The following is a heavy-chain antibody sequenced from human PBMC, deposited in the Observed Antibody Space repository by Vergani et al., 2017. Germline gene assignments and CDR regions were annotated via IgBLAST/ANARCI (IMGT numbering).Heavy chain of an antibody. CDR2: IIPIFGTA. V-gene: IGHV1-69*01. D-gene: IGHD2-2*01. Sequence: QVQLVQSGAEVKKPGSSVKVSCKASGGTFSSYAISWVRQAPGQGLEWVGGIIPIFGTANYAQKFQGRVTITADESTSTAYMELSSLRSEDTAVYYCAREVLGVPATKYPDRFNPWREPTLVT. CDR3: AREVLGVPATKYPDRFNP. CDR1: GGTFSSYA. J-gene: IGHJ5*02.